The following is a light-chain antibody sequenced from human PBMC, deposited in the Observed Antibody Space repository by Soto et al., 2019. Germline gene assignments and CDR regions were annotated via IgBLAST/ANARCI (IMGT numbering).Light chain of an antibody. Sequence: EIVMTQSPATLSVSPGERATLSCRASQSVSDNFAWYQQKPGQAPRVLIYAASNRATGIPDRFSGSGSGTDFSLTISRLEPEDFAVYYCHQYDNTPQTFGQGTKVDI. V-gene: IGKV3D-15*01. J-gene: IGKJ2*01. CDR1: QSVSDN. CDR3: HQYDNTPQT. CDR2: AAS.